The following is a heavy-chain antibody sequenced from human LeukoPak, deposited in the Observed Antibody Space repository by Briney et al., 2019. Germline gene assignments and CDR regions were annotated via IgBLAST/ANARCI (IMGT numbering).Heavy chain of an antibody. CDR1: GFTFSDYY. CDR3: ASYSGSYYGFDY. J-gene: IGHJ4*02. CDR2: ISSSGSTI. Sequence: PGGSLRLSCAASGFTFSDYYMSWIRQAPGKGLEWVSYISSSGSTIYYADSVKGRFTISRDNAKNLLYLQMNGLRAEDTAVYYCASYSGSYYGFDYWGLGTLVTVSS. V-gene: IGHV3-11*04. D-gene: IGHD1-26*01.